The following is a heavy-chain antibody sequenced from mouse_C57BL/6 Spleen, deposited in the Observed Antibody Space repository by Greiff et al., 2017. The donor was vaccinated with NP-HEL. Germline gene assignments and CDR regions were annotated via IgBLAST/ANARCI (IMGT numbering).Heavy chain of an antibody. V-gene: IGHV1-82*01. CDR1: GYAFSSSW. Sequence: VQLQQSGPELVKPGASVKISCKASGYAFSSSWMNWVKQRPGKGLEWIGRIYPGDGDTNYNGKFKGKATLTADKSSSTAYMQLSSLTSEDSAVYFCANLGHYYAMDYWSQGTSVTVSS. CDR3: ANLGHYYAMDY. J-gene: IGHJ4*01. CDR2: IYPGDGDT. D-gene: IGHD4-1*01.